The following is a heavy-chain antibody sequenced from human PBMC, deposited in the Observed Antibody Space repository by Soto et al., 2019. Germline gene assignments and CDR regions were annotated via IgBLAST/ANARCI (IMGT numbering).Heavy chain of an antibody. CDR3: ARIPAPPPYYYYYGMDV. J-gene: IGHJ6*02. V-gene: IGHV1-18*01. CDR2: ISAYNGNT. CDR1: GYTFTSYG. D-gene: IGHD2-21*01. Sequence: ASVKVSCKASGYTFTSYGISWVRQAPGQGLEWMGWISAYNGNTNYAQKLQGRVTMTTDTSTSTAYMELRSLRSDDTAVYYCARIPAPPPYYYYYGMDVWGQGTTVTVSS.